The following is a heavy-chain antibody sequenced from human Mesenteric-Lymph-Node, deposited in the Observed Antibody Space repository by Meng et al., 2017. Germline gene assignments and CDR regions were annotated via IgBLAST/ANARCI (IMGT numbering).Heavy chain of an antibody. Sequence: ASVKVSCKASGYTFTSYYMHWVRQAPGQGLEWMGIINPSGGSTSYAQKFQGRVTMTRDTSTSTVYMELSSLRSEDTAVYYYARELGPPSIAVADFPDYWGQGTLVTVSS. CDR3: ARELGPPSIAVADFPDY. V-gene: IGHV1-46*01. CDR2: INPSGGST. D-gene: IGHD6-19*01. J-gene: IGHJ4*02. CDR1: GYTFTSYY.